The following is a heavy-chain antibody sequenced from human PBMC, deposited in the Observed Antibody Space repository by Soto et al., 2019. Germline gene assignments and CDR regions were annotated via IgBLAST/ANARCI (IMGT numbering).Heavy chain of an antibody. CDR2: IYNSGST. D-gene: IGHD3-10*01. CDR1: GGSFSSGSYY. CDR3: ERESDSGSYYFDY. Sequence: PXATLSLTCTVSGGSFSSGSYYWSWIRQPPGKGLEWIGYIYNSGSTNYNPSLKSRVTISVDTSKNHFSLRMSSVTAADTAVYYCERESDSGSYYFDYWGRGTLVTVSS. V-gene: IGHV4-61*03. J-gene: IGHJ4*02.